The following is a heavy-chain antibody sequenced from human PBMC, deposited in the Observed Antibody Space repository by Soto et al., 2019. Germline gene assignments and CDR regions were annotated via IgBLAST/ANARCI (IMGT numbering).Heavy chain of an antibody. V-gene: IGHV3-30-3*01. CDR1: GSTFSSYA. D-gene: IGHD3-22*01. CDR2: ISYDGSNK. Sequence: PGGSLRLSCAASGSTFSSYAMHWVRQAPGKGLEWVAVISYDGSNKYYADSVKGRFTISRDNSKNTLYLQMNSLRAEDTAVYYCARDQDSPTHYGMDVWGQGTTVTVSS. J-gene: IGHJ6*02. CDR3: ARDQDSPTHYGMDV.